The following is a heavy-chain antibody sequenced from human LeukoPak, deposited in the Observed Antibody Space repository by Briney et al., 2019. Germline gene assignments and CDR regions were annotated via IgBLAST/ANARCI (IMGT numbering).Heavy chain of an antibody. D-gene: IGHD6-6*01. CDR3: ARSGSSDAFDI. CDR2: ISSNGGST. CDR1: GFTFSSYA. J-gene: IGHJ3*02. Sequence: GGSLRLSCAASGFTFSSYAMHCVRQAPGKGLEYVSAISSNGGSTYCANSVKGRFTISRDNSKNTLYLQMGSLRAEDMAVYYCARSGSSDAFDIWGQGTVVTVSS. V-gene: IGHV3-64*01.